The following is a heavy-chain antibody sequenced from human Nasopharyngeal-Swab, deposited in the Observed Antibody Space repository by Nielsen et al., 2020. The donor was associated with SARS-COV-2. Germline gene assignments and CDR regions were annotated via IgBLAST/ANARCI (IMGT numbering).Heavy chain of an antibody. Sequence: WVRQAPGQGLEWMGWISAYNGNTNYAQKLQGRVTMTRDTSISTAYMELSRLRSDDTAVYYCARDLRLAPNYYYGMDVWGQGTTVTVSS. J-gene: IGHJ6*02. V-gene: IGHV1-18*01. CDR2: ISAYNGNT. CDR3: ARDLRLAPNYYYGMDV. D-gene: IGHD3-9*01.